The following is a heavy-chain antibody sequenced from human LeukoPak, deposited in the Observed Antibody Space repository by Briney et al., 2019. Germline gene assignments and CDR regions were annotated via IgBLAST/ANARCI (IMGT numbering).Heavy chain of an antibody. J-gene: IGHJ4*02. CDR1: VGSFSGYY. D-gene: IGHD3-10*01. CDR3: ARATNWGSGSYYKGYFDY. CDR2: INHSGRT. V-gene: IGHV4-34*01. Sequence: PSQTLSLTCAVYVGSFSGYYWSWIRQPPGKGLEWVGEINHSGRTNYNPSLKSRVTISVDTSKNQFSLKLSSVTAAGTAVYYCARATNWGSGSYYKGYFDYWGQGTLVTVSS.